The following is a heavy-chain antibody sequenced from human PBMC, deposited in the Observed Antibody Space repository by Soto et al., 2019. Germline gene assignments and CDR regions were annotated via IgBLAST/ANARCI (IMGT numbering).Heavy chain of an antibody. CDR1: GFTLSSFE. CDR3: TRERPSSDFWSGYSYGMDV. D-gene: IGHD3-3*01. CDR2: ISSGGNTI. V-gene: IGHV3-48*03. J-gene: IGHJ6*02. Sequence: EVQLVESGGGLVQPGGSMRLSCAATGFTLSSFEMNWVRQAPGKGLEWVSYISSGGNTIYYADSVKGRFTISRDTGKSSPFLQMNSLRAEDTAVYYCTRERPSSDFWSGYSYGMDVWGQGTAVTVSS.